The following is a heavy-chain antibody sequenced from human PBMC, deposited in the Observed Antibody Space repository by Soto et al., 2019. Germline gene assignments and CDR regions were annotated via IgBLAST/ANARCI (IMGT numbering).Heavy chain of an antibody. CDR3: ARDLAYCGGDCYPIDY. Sequence: QVQLVQSGAEVKKPGASVKVSCKASGYTFTSNGISWVRQAPGQGLEWMGWISAYNGNTNYAQKLQGRVTMTTDTSTSTAYMEPRSLRSDDTAVYYCARDLAYCGGDCYPIDYWGQGTLVTVSS. J-gene: IGHJ4*02. V-gene: IGHV1-18*01. D-gene: IGHD2-21*02. CDR2: ISAYNGNT. CDR1: GYTFTSNG.